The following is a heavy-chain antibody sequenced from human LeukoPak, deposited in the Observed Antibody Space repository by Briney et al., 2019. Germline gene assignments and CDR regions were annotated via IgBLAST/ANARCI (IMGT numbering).Heavy chain of an antibody. CDR2: IYYSGST. CDR1: GGSISSYY. V-gene: IGHV4-59*08. D-gene: IGHD3-22*01. J-gene: IGHJ3*02. CDR3: ARHGDYYDSSGYWAFDI. Sequence: SETLSLTCTVSGGSISSYYWSWIRQPPGKGLEWIGYIYYSGSTNYNPSLKSRVTISVDTSKNQFSLKLSSVTAADTAVYYCARHGDYYDSSGYWAFDIWGQGTMVTVSS.